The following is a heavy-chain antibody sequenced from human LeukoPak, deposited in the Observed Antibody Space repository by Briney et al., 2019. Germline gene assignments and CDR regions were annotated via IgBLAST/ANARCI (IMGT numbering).Heavy chain of an antibody. CDR1: GYTFTSYD. CDR2: MNPNSGNT. V-gene: IGHV1-8*01. Sequence: ASVKVSCKASGYTFTSYDINWVRQATGQGLEWMGWMNPNSGNTGYARKFQGRVTMTRNTSITTAYMELSSLRSEDTAVYCCARGERSGSLVDPWGQGTLVTVSS. CDR3: ARGERSGSLVDP. D-gene: IGHD3-3*01. J-gene: IGHJ5*02.